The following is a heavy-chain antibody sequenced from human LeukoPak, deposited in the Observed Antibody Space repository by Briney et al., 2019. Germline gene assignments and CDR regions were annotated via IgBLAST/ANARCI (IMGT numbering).Heavy chain of an antibody. CDR3: ARDPPPDYYGSGSRSLGYYMDV. V-gene: IGHV4-4*07. D-gene: IGHD3-10*01. J-gene: IGHJ6*03. CDR2: IYTNGST. CDR1: GGSISSYY. Sequence: SETLSLTCTVSGGSISSYYWSWIRQPAGKGLEWIGRIYTNGSTNYNPSLKSRVTMSVDTSKNQFSLKLSSVTAADTAVYYCARDPPPDYYGSGSRSLGYYMDVWGKGTTVTVSS.